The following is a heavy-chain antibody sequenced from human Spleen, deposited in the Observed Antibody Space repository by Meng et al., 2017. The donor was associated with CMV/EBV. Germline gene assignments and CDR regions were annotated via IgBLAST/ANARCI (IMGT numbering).Heavy chain of an antibody. D-gene: IGHD6-13*01. Sequence: GESLKISCAASGFTFSSYAMHWVRQAPGKGLEWVAVISYDGSNKYYADSVNGRFTISRDNSKNTLYLQMNSLRAEDSAVYYCARDKGVHRSSSRGLDYWGQGTLVTVSS. CDR1: GFTFSSYA. J-gene: IGHJ4*02. V-gene: IGHV3-30*04. CDR3: ARDKGVHRSSSRGLDY. CDR2: ISYDGSNK.